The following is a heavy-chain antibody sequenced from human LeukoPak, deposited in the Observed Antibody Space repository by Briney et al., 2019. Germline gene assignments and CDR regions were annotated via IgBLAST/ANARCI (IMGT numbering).Heavy chain of an antibody. CDR2: INPNSGGT. Sequence: ASVKVSCKASGYTFTAYYIHWVRQAPGQGLEWMGWINPNSGGTNYAQKFQGSVTMTRDTSISTAYMALNRLTSDDTAVYYCATTPIHQWLVQKAFDVWGQGTIVTVSS. CDR1: GYTFTAYY. D-gene: IGHD6-19*01. V-gene: IGHV1-2*02. CDR3: ATTPIHQWLVQKAFDV. J-gene: IGHJ3*01.